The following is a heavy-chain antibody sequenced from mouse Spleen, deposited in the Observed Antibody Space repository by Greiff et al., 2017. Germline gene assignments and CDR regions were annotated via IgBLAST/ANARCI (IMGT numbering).Heavy chain of an antibody. D-gene: IGHD2-13*01. V-gene: IGHV1-50*01. Sequence: QVQLKQPGAELVKPGASVKLSCKASGYTFTSYWMQWVKQRPGQGLEWIGEIDPSDSYTNYNQKFKGKATLTVDTSSSTAYMQLSSLTSEDSAVYYCARGLDTVAYWGQGTLVTVSA. CDR1: GYTFTSYW. CDR2: IDPSDSYT. CDR3: ARGLDTVAY. J-gene: IGHJ3*01.